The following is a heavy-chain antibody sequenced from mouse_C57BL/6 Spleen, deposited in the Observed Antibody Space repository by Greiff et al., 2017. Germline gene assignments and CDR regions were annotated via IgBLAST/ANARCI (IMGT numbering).Heavy chain of an antibody. D-gene: IGHD2-3*01. CDR1: GFTFSDYY. J-gene: IGHJ2*01. CDR2: INYDGSST. Sequence: EVNVVESEGGLVQPGSSMKLSCTASGFTFSDYYMAWVRQVPEKGLEWVANINYDGSSTYYLDSLKSRFIISRDNAKNILYLQMSSLKSEDTATYYCARVIYDVYSYYFDYWGQGTTLTVSS. CDR3: ARVIYDVYSYYFDY. V-gene: IGHV5-16*01.